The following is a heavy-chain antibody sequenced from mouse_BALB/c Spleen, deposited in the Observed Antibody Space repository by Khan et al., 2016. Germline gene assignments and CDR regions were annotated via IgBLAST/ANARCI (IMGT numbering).Heavy chain of an antibody. CDR2: IDPFNGGT. CDR1: GYSFTSYY. Sequence: VQLKESGPELMKPGASVKISCKASGYSFTSYYMHWVKQSHGKSLEWIGYIDPFNGGTSYNQKFKGKATLTVDKSSSTAYMHLSSLTSEDSAVYYCASGTQSFYAMDYWGQGTSVTVSS. CDR3: ASGTQSFYAMDY. V-gene: IGHV1S135*01. J-gene: IGHJ4*01. D-gene: IGHD1-1*02.